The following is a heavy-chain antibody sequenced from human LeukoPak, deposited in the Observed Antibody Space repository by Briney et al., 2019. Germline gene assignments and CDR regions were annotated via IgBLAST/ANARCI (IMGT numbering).Heavy chain of an antibody. J-gene: IGHJ3*02. CDR2: MNPNSGNT. CDR3: AREGGSSGWYRDAFDI. CDR1: GYTFTSYD. V-gene: IGHV1-8*01. Sequence: ASVKVSCKASGYTFTSYDINWVRQATGQGLELMGWMNPNSGNTGYAQKFQGRVTMTRNTSISTAYMELSSLRSEDTAVYYCAREGGSSGWYRDAFDIWGQGTMVTVSS. D-gene: IGHD6-19*01.